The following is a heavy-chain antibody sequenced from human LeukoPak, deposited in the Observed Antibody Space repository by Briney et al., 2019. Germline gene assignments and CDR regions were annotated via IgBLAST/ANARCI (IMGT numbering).Heavy chain of an antibody. D-gene: IGHD2-15*01. Sequence: PGGSLRLSCAASGFTFSSYWMHWVRQAPGKGLVWVSRVDTDGSSTTYADSVKGRFTISRDNAKNTLYLQMNSPRAEDTAVYYCARVGYCSGGSCYSPNHYYGMDVWGQGTTVTVSS. CDR2: VDTDGSST. CDR1: GFTFSSYW. CDR3: ARVGYCSGGSCYSPNHYYGMDV. J-gene: IGHJ6*02. V-gene: IGHV3-74*03.